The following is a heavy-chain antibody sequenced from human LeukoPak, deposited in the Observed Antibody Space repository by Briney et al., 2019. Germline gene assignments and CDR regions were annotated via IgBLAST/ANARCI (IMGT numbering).Heavy chain of an antibody. CDR2: IKQDGSEK. J-gene: IGHJ4*02. Sequence: GGSLRLSCAASGLTFSSYWMSWVRQAPGKGLEWVANIKQDGSEKDYVDSVKGRLTISRDNAKNSLYLQMNSLRAEDTAVYYCARVRGGYCSSTSCSHGMDYWGQGTLVTVSS. CDR3: ARVRGGYCSSTSCSHGMDY. CDR1: GLTFSSYW. V-gene: IGHV3-7*01. D-gene: IGHD2-2*01.